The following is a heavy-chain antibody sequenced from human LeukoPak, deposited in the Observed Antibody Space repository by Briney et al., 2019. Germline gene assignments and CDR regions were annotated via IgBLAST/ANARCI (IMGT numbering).Heavy chain of an antibody. V-gene: IGHV3-15*01. D-gene: IGHD3-22*01. CDR1: GFTFNNAW. CDR2: IKSKTDGGTT. J-gene: IGHJ4*02. CDR3: TTAKYYYDSSGYYLQDY. Sequence: GGSLRLSCAASGFTFNNAWMNWVRQAPGKGLEWVGRIKSKTDGGTTDYAAPVKGRFTISRDDSKNTLYLQMNSLKTEDTAVYYCTTAKYYYDSSGYYLQDYWGQGTLVTVSS.